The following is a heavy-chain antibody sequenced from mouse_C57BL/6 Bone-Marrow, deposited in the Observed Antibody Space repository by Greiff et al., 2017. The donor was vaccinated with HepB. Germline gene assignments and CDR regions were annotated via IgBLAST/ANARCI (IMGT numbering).Heavy chain of an antibody. J-gene: IGHJ3*01. V-gene: IGHV1-5*01. CDR3: TPYYYGGWFSWFAY. CDR2: IYPGNSDT. CDR1: GYTFTSYW. Sequence: QLQQSGTVLARPGASVKMSCKTSGYTFTSYWMHWVKQRPGQGLEWIGAIYPGNSDTSYNQKFKGKAKLTAVTSASTAYMELSSLTNEDSAVYYCTPYYYGGWFSWFAYWGQGTLVTVSA. D-gene: IGHD1-1*01.